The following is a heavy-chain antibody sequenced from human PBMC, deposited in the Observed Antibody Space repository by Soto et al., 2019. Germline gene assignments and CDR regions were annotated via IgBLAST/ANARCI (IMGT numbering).Heavy chain of an antibody. D-gene: IGHD3-10*01. CDR1: GXTVSNFW. V-gene: IGHV3-7*04. Sequence: GSLRLSCAASGXTVSNFWMNWVRQAPGRGLEWLAIIRQDGSEDLYVDSLKDPFTISRDNAKNSLYLQINSLRAEDTAVYYCAGGSGWLIDHWGQGTLVTVSA. J-gene: IGHJ4*02. CDR3: AGGSGWLIDH. CDR2: IRQDGSED.